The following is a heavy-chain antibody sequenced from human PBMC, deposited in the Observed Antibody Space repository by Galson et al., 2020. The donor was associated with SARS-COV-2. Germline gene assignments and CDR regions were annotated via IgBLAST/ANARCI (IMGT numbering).Heavy chain of an antibody. CDR1: GFTFSSYW. CDR2: IKQDGSEK. J-gene: IGHJ6*02. D-gene: IGHD2-15*01. CDR3: ARDAYCSGGSCYSGGYYYYGMDV. V-gene: IGHV3-7*01. Sequence: GGSLRLSCAASGFTFSSYWMSWVRQAPGKGLEWVANIKQDGSEKYYVDSVKGRFTISRDNAKNSLYLQMNSLRAEDTAVYYCARDAYCSGGSCYSGGYYYYGMDVWGQGTTVTVSS.